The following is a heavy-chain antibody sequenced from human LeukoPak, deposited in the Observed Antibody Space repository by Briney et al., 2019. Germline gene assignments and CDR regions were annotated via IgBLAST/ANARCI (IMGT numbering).Heavy chain of an antibody. Sequence: SQTLSLTCTVSGGSISSGSYYWSWIRQPAGKGLEWIGRIYTSGSTNYNPSLKSRVTISVDTSKNQFSLKLSSVTAPDTAVYYCARIITGTVDYWGQGTLVTVSS. CDR2: IYTSGST. J-gene: IGHJ4*02. CDR1: GGSISSGSYY. D-gene: IGHD1-7*01. V-gene: IGHV4-61*02. CDR3: ARIITGTVDY.